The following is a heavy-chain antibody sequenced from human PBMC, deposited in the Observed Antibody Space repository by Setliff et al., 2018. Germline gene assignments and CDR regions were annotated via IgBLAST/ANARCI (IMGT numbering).Heavy chain of an antibody. CDR1: GFAFSSYA. J-gene: IGHJ5*02. CDR3: ARDVFDFRTGQAGP. V-gene: IGHV3-23*03. CDR2: IYSGDRST. D-gene: IGHD3-3*01. Sequence: GGSLRLSCAGSGFAFSSYAMSWVRQAPGKGLEWVSTIYSGDRSTFYTDSVKGRFTISRDSSKNTLYLQMNSLRAEDTAVYYCARDVFDFRTGQAGPWGQGTLVTVSS.